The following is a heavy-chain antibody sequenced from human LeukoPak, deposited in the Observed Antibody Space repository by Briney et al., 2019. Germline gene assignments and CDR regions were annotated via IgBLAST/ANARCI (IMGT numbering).Heavy chain of an antibody. CDR3: AREIPGRIAADC. D-gene: IGHD2-15*01. J-gene: IGHJ4*02. CDR2: IGTAGDT. Sequence: GGSLRLSCAASGFTFSSYDMHWVRQATGKGLEWVSAIGTAGDTYYPDSVKGRFTVFRDNAKNSLFLQMNRLRGEDTAIYFCAREIPGRIAADCWGQGTLVTVSS. CDR1: GFTFSSYD. V-gene: IGHV3-13*01.